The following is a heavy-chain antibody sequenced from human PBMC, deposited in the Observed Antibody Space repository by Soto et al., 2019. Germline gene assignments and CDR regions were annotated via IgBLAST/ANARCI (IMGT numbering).Heavy chain of an antibody. CDR3: ARDREGYCGGDCYSGWFDP. CDR1: GFTFSSYG. J-gene: IGHJ5*02. D-gene: IGHD2-21*02. Sequence: QVQLVESGGGVVQPGRSLRLSCAASGFTFSSYGMHWVRQAPGKGLEWVAVIWYDGSNKYYADSVKGRFTISRDNSKNTLYLQMNSLRAEDTAVYYRARDREGYCGGDCYSGWFDPWGQGTLVTVSS. CDR2: IWYDGSNK. V-gene: IGHV3-33*01.